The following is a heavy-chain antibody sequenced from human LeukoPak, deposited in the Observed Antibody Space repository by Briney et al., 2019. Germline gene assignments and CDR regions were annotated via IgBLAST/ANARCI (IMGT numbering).Heavy chain of an antibody. J-gene: IGHJ4*02. Sequence: SETLSLTCTVSGGSISSYYWSWIRQPPGEGLEWIGFIYHSGSTNYNPSLKSRVTISVDTSTNQFSLKMKSVTAADTAVYYCAKHSFDSGDYFDYWGQGTLVTVSS. D-gene: IGHD3-22*01. CDR2: IYHSGST. V-gene: IGHV4-59*08. CDR3: AKHSFDSGDYFDY. CDR1: GGSISSYY.